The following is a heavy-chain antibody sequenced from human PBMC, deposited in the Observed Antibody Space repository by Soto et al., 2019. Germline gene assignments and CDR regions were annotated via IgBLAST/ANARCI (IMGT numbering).Heavy chain of an antibody. V-gene: IGHV4-34*01. J-gene: IGHJ4*02. Sequence: QVQLQQWGAGLLKPSETLSLTCAVYGGSFSGYYWSWIRQPPGKGLEWMGEINHSGSNNYNPSVKSRVTISVGTSKHEFALKLSSVSAADTAVYYCASGPSTVTTGCFDYWGQGTLVTVSS. CDR3: ASGPSTVTTGCFDY. CDR2: INHSGSN. D-gene: IGHD4-17*01. CDR1: GGSFSGYY.